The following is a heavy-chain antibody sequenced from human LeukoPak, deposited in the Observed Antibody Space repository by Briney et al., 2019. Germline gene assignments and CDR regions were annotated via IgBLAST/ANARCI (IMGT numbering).Heavy chain of an antibody. CDR1: GYTFTGYY. CDR2: INPNSGGT. V-gene: IGHV1-2*02. J-gene: IGHJ4*02. CDR3: ARPTRGVRGANFDY. D-gene: IGHD3-10*01. Sequence: GASVTVSCKASGYTFTGYYMHWVRQAPGQGLEWMGWINPNSGGTNYAQKFQGRVTMTRDTSISTAYMELSRLRSDDTAVYYCARPTRGVRGANFDYWGQGTLVTVSS.